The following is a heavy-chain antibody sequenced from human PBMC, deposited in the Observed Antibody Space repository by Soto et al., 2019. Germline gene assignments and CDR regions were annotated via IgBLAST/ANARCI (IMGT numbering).Heavy chain of an antibody. J-gene: IGHJ5*02. CDR3: ARPLTMVRWGNWFDP. D-gene: IGHD3-10*01. V-gene: IGHV4-39*01. Sequence: SETLSLTCTVSGGSISSSSYYWGWIRQPPGKGLEWIGSIYYSGSTYYNPSLKGRVTISVDTSKNQFSLKLSSVTAADTAVYYCARPLTMVRWGNWFDPWGQGTLVTVSS. CDR1: GGSISSSSYY. CDR2: IYYSGST.